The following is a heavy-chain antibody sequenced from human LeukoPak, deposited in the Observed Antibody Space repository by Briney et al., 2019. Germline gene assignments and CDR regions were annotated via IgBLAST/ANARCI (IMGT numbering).Heavy chain of an antibody. D-gene: IGHD2-2*02. CDR1: VFILSSYS. CDR2: ISSSSSYI. Sequence: GGSLRLSCAASVFILSSYSVNWVRQAPGKGLEWVSSISSSSSYIYYADSVKGRYTISRDNAKNSLYVQMNSLRAEDTAAYYCASQLGYCSSTSCYKEFDYWGQGTLVTVSS. J-gene: IGHJ4*02. V-gene: IGHV3-21*01. CDR3: ASQLGYCSSTSCYKEFDY.